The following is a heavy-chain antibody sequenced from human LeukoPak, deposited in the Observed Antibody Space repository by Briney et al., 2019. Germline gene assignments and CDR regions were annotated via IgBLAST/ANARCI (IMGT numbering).Heavy chain of an antibody. CDR2: ISAYNGNT. J-gene: IGHJ5*02. Sequence: ASVKVSCKASGYTFTSYGISWVRQAPGQGLEWMGWISAYNGNTNYAQKLQGRVTMTTDTSTSTAYMELRSLRSDDTAVYYCARGGRYFDWLLFPGGHNWFDPWGQGTLVTVSS. V-gene: IGHV1-18*01. CDR1: GYTFTSYG. D-gene: IGHD3-9*01. CDR3: ARGGRYFDWLLFPGGHNWFDP.